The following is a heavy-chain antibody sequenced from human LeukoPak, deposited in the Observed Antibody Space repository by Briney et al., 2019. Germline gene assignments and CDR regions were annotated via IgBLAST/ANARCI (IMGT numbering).Heavy chain of an antibody. CDR3: ATVHLSEEYYDFWSGYSY. CDR1: GGSFSSYA. D-gene: IGHD3-3*01. J-gene: IGHJ4*02. V-gene: IGHV1-69*01. Sequence: SVKVSCKASGGSFSSYAISWVRQAPGQGLELMGGIIPIFGTANYAQKFQGRVTITADESTSTAYMELSSLRSENTAVYYCATVHLSEEYYDFWSGYSYWGQGTLVTVSS. CDR2: IIPIFGTA.